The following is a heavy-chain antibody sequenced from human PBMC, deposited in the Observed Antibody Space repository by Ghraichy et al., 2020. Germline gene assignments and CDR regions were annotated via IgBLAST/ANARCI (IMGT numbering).Heavy chain of an antibody. CDR1: GGSISSYY. J-gene: IGHJ5*02. CDR2: IYYSGST. D-gene: IGHD2-15*01. Sequence: SEPLSLTCTVSGGSISSYYWSWIRQPPGKGLEWIGYIYYSGSTNYNPSLKSRVTISVDTSKNQFSLKLSSVTAADTAVYYCARDGCSGGSCYLGGNWFDPWGQGTLVTVSS. V-gene: IGHV4-59*01. CDR3: ARDGCSGGSCYLGGNWFDP.